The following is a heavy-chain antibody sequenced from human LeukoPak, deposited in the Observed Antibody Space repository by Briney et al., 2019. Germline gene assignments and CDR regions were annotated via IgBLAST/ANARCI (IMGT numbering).Heavy chain of an antibody. V-gene: IGHV4-38-2*01. Sequence: SETLSLTCAVSGYSISSGYYWGWIRQPPGKGLEWIGSIYHSGSTYYNPSLKSRVTASVDTSKNQFSLKLSSVTAADTAVYYCARVDGYCSSTSCLHYFDYWGQGTLVTVSS. D-gene: IGHD2-2*03. J-gene: IGHJ4*02. CDR3: ARVDGYCSSTSCLHYFDY. CDR2: IYHSGST. CDR1: GYSISSGYY.